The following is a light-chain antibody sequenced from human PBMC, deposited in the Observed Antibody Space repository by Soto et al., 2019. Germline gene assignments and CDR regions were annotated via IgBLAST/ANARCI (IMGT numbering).Light chain of an antibody. Sequence: DIQMTQSPSSLSASVGDRVTFTCRASRDITNHLAWYQQKPGKVPKLLIYAASTLQSGVPSRFSGSGSGTDFTLTISSLQPEDVATYFWLTYNSGLCTFGQGTKVEIK. CDR3: LTYNSGLCT. J-gene: IGKJ1*01. CDR2: AAS. V-gene: IGKV1-27*01. CDR1: RDITNH.